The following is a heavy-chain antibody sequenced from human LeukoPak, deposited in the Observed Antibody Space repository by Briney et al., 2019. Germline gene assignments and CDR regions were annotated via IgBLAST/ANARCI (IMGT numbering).Heavy chain of an antibody. CDR1: GFTVSSNY. D-gene: IGHD6-19*01. CDR2: ITGSADII. Sequence: GGSLRLSCAASGFTVSSNYMSWVRQAPGKGLEWISYITGSADIIYYADSVKGRFTISRDNAKNSLYLQMNSLRADDTAVYCAREGGSGWNWFDPWGPGTLVTVSS. V-gene: IGHV3-11*04. J-gene: IGHJ5*02. CDR3: AREGGSGWNWFDP.